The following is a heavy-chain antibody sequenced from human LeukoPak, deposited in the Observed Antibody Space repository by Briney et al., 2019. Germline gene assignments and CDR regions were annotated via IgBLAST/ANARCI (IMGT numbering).Heavy chain of an antibody. J-gene: IGHJ3*02. CDR2: ISWNSSSI. Sequence: GRSLRLSCAASGFTFDDYAMHWVRQAPGKGLEWVSGISWNSSSIGYADSVKGRFTISRDNAKNSLYLQMNSLRAEETALYYCAKDTCYGGNSCAFDIWGQGTMVTVSS. CDR1: GFTFDDYA. V-gene: IGHV3-9*01. D-gene: IGHD4-23*01. CDR3: AKDTCYGGNSCAFDI.